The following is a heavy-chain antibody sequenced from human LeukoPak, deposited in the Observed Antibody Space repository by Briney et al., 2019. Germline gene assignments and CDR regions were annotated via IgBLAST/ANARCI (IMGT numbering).Heavy chain of an antibody. CDR1: GFTFSSYS. V-gene: IGHV3-21*01. D-gene: IGHD6-19*01. J-gene: IGHJ4*02. CDR3: ARVLGSSGWYLSAH. CDR2: ISSSSSYI. Sequence: GGSLRLSCAASGFTFSSYSMNWVRQAPGKGLEWVSSISSSSSYIYYADSVKGRFTISRDNAKNSLYLQMNSLRAEDTAVYYCARVLGSSGWYLSAHWGQGTLVTASS.